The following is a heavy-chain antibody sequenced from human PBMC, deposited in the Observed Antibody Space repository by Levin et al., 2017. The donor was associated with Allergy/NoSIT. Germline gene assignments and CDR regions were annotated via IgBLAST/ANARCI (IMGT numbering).Heavy chain of an antibody. Sequence: LSGGSLRLSCAASGFTFSSYWMHWVRQAPGKGLVWVSRINSDGSSTACADSVKGRFTISRDNAKNTLYLQMNSLRADDTAVYYCAGESRSAFDIWGQGTMVTVSS. V-gene: IGHV3-74*01. D-gene: IGHD6-13*01. CDR2: INSDGSST. CDR3: AGESRSAFDI. CDR1: GFTFSSYW. J-gene: IGHJ3*02.